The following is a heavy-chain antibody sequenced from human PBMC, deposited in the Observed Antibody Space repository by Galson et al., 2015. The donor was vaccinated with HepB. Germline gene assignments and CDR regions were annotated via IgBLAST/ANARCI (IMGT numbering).Heavy chain of an antibody. Sequence: SLRLSCAASGFTFSGSAMHWVRQASGKGLEWVGRIRSKANSYATAYAASVKGRFTISRDDSKNTAYLQMNSLRAEDTAVYYCARDGPYGGKVDYWGQGTLVTVSS. CDR2: IRSKANSYAT. V-gene: IGHV3-73*01. J-gene: IGHJ4*02. D-gene: IGHD4-23*01. CDR3: ARDGPYGGKVDY. CDR1: GFTFSGSA.